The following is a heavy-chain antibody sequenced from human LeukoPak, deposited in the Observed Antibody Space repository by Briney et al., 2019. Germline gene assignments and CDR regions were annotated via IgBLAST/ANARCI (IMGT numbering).Heavy chain of an antibody. J-gene: IGHJ3*02. Sequence: GGSLRLSCAPSGFTFSSYSMNWVRPAPGKGLEWVSSISSSSSYIYYADSVKGRFTISRDNAKNSLYLQMNSLRAEDTSVYYCARSFRLDAFDIWGQGTMVTVSS. CDR1: GFTFSSYS. V-gene: IGHV3-21*01. CDR3: ARSFRLDAFDI. CDR2: ISSSSSYI. D-gene: IGHD6-13*01.